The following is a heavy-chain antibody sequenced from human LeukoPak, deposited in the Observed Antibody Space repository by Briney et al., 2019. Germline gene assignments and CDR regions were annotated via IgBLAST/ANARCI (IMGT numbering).Heavy chain of an antibody. V-gene: IGHV3-15*01. J-gene: IGHJ4*02. CDR1: VFTFKNAW. D-gene: IGHD5-24*01. Sequence: GGPLRLSCEASVFTFKNAWLNWVPQAPGKGLEWVDRIKDKSDGETRDYAASVKGRFYISRDDSKNTVHLQMNSLRIEDTGIYYCSTDGDGYIELVHWGQGILVSVSA. CDR3: STDGDGYIELVH. CDR2: IKDKSDGETR.